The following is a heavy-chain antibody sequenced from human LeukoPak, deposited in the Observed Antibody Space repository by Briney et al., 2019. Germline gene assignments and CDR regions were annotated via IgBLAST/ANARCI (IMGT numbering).Heavy chain of an antibody. J-gene: IGHJ6*02. CDR3: ARWRQPSYYGMDV. Sequence: PSETLSLTCTVSGGSISSYYWSWIRQPPGKGLEWIGYIYYSGSTNHNPSLKSRVTISVDTSKNQFSLKLSSVTAADTAVYYCARWRQPSYYGMDVWGQGTTVTVSS. D-gene: IGHD6-13*01. V-gene: IGHV4-59*01. CDR2: IYYSGST. CDR1: GGSISSYY.